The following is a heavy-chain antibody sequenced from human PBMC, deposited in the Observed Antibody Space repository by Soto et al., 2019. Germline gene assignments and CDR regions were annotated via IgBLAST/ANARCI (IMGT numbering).Heavy chain of an antibody. Sequence: ASVKVSCKASGYAFTSYDINWVRQATGQGLEWMGWMNPNSGNTGYAQKFQGRVTMTRNTSISTAYMELSSLRSGDTAVYYCARDLTIFGVVTEYYFDYWGQGTLVTVSS. CDR2: MNPNSGNT. CDR3: ARDLTIFGVVTEYYFDY. D-gene: IGHD3-3*01. J-gene: IGHJ4*02. CDR1: GYAFTSYD. V-gene: IGHV1-8*01.